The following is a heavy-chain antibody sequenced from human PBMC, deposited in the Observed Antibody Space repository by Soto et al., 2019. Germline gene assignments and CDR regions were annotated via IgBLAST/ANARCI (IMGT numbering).Heavy chain of an antibody. D-gene: IGHD5-18*01. Sequence: QVQLQESGPGLVKPSQTLSLTCTVSDGSISSGGYYWSWIRQHPGKGLEWIGYIYYSGSTYYHPSLKSRVTISVAMSKNPLSLKLSSVTAADTAVYYCARSGYSYGPDPLLYWGQVTLVTVSS. CDR3: ARSGYSYGPDPLLY. CDR1: DGSISSGGYY. V-gene: IGHV4-31*03. J-gene: IGHJ4*02. CDR2: IYYSGST.